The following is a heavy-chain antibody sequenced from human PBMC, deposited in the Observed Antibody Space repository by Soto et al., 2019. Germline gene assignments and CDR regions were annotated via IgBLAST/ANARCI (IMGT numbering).Heavy chain of an antibody. Sequence: GGSLRLSCAASGFTVSSNYMSWVRQAPGKGLEWVSVIYSGGSTYYADSVKGRFTISRDNSKNTLYLQMNSLRAEDTAVYYCASIQWGSSSHIDYRGQGTLVTVSS. V-gene: IGHV3-66*01. CDR2: IYSGGST. J-gene: IGHJ4*02. CDR3: ASIQWGSSSHIDY. D-gene: IGHD6-13*01. CDR1: GFTVSSNY.